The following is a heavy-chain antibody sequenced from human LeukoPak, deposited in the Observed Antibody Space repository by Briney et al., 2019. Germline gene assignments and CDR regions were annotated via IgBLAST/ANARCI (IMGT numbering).Heavy chain of an antibody. J-gene: IGHJ4*02. Sequence: SETLSLTCTVSGGPISSYYWSWIRQPPGKGLEWIGYIYYSGSTNYNPSLKSRVTISVDTSKNQFSLKLSSVTAADTAVYYCARVDTAMVTGLDYWGQGTLVTVSS. V-gene: IGHV4-59*01. CDR1: GGPISSYY. CDR2: IYYSGST. D-gene: IGHD5-18*01. CDR3: ARVDTAMVTGLDY.